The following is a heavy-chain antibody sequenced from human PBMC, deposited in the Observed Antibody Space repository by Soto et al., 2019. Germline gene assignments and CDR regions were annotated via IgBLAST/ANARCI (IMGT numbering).Heavy chain of an antibody. J-gene: IGHJ6*02. D-gene: IGHD6-13*01. CDR3: AVHPPRVLDV. V-gene: IGHV1-18*04. CDR1: GYTFTSYG. CDR2: ISPYTGNT. Sequence: QAQLVQSGSEVNKPGASVKVSCKASGYTFTSYGVSWVRQAPGHGLEWMGWISPYTGNTNYAQKFQDRVTMTTDTSTTTAYMDLKNLRPDDTAMYYCAVHPPRVLDVWGRGTMVTVSS.